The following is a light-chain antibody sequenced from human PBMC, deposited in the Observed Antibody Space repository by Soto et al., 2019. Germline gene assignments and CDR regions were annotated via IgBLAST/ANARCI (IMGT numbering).Light chain of an antibody. CDR2: AAS. CDR1: QSISSY. Sequence: QMTHSPSSLSASVGDRVTITCLASQSISSYLNWYQQKPGKAPKLLIYAASSLQSGVPSRFSGIGSGTDFTLTISSLQPEDFATYFFEQSYRTPQAVGSGTKVDIK. J-gene: IGKJ1*01. CDR3: EQSYRTPQA. V-gene: IGKV1-39*01.